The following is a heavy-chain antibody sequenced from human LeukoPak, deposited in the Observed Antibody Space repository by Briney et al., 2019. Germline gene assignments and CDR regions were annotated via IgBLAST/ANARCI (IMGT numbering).Heavy chain of an antibody. CDR3: ARGGDSGDYFDY. CDR1: GGSISSGGYS. V-gene: IGHV4-30-2*01. J-gene: IGHJ4*02. CDR2: IYHSGST. D-gene: IGHD1-26*01. Sequence: SETLSLTCAVSGGSISSGGYSWSWIRQPPGEGLEWIGYIYHSGSTYYNPSLKSRVTISVDRSKNQFSLKLSSVTAADTAVYYCARGGDSGDYFDYWGQGTLVTVSS.